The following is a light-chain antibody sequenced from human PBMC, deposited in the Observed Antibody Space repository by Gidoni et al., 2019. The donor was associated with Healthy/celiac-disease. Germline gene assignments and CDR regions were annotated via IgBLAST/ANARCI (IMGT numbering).Light chain of an antibody. CDR2: WAS. CDR1: QSFLYSSNNKNY. J-gene: IGKJ1*01. CDR3: QQYYSTPPA. Sequence: DIVMTQSPDSLAVSLGERATINCKSSQSFLYSSNNKNYLACYQQKPGQPPKLLIYWASTRESGVPDRFSGSGSGTDFTLTISSLQAEDVAVYYCQQYYSTPPAFGQGTKVEIK. V-gene: IGKV4-1*01.